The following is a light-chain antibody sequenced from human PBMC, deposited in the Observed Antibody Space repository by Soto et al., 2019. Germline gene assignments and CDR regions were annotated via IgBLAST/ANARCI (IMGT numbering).Light chain of an antibody. CDR2: GAS. V-gene: IGKV3-15*01. Sequence: EIVMTHSPATLSVSPWEIATLSCRASQSVSSNLAWSQQNPAQAPRLLIYGASTRATGIPARFSGSGSGTELTLTISSLQSEDVAAYYCQQYYNWPPITFGQGTRLEI. CDR3: QQYYNWPPIT. CDR1: QSVSSN. J-gene: IGKJ5*01.